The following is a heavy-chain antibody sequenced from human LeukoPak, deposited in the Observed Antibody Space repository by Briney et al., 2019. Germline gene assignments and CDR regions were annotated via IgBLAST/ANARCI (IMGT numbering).Heavy chain of an antibody. D-gene: IGHD3-22*01. CDR2: ISHSSGTI. V-gene: IGHV3-48*01. Sequence: GGSLRLSCAASGFTFGSYTMNWVRQAPGKGPEWVSHISHSSGTIYYADAVKGRFTVSRDNDKNSLYLQMNSLRAEDTAVYYCARDPNDNSGNFYPFDYWGQGTLVTVSS. J-gene: IGHJ4*02. CDR3: ARDPNDNSGNFYPFDY. CDR1: GFTFGSYT.